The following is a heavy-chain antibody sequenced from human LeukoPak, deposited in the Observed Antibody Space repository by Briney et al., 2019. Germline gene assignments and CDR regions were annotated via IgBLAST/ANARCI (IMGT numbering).Heavy chain of an antibody. CDR2: IYYSGST. D-gene: IGHD1-26*01. J-gene: IGHJ4*02. CDR1: GGSISSSSYY. CDR3: ERRGKRLVGTTTGFDY. V-gene: IGHV4-39*01. Sequence: SETLSLTCTVSGGSISSSSYYWGWIRQPPGKGLEWIGTIYYSGSTYYNPSLKSRVTISVDTSKNQFSLKLSSVTAADTAVYYCERRGKRLVGTTTGFDYWGQGTLVTVSS.